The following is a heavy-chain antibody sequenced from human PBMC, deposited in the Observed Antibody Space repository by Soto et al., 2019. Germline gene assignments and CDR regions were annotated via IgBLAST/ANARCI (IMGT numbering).Heavy chain of an antibody. J-gene: IGHJ4*02. CDR3: ASYDYDILTGYCDY. D-gene: IGHD3-9*01. CDR2: INHSGST. V-gene: IGHV4-34*01. Sequence: SETLSLTCAVYGGSFSGYYWSWIRQPPGKGLEWIGEINHSGSTNYNPSLKSRVTISVDTSKNQFSLKLSSVTAADTAVYYCASYDYDILTGYCDYWGQGTLVTVSS. CDR1: GGSFSGYY.